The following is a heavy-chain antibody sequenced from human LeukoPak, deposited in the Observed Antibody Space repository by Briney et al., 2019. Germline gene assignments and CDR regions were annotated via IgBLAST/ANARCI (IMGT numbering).Heavy chain of an antibody. CDR3: ARTPYCGGDCYVDY. V-gene: IGHV2-70*04. J-gene: IGHJ4*02. D-gene: IGHD2-21*02. CDR2: IDWDDDK. Sequence: SGPTLVNPTQTLTLTCTFSGFSLSTSGMRVSWIRQPPGKALEWLTRIDWDDDKFYSTSLKTRLTISKGTSKNQVVLTMTNMDPVDTVTYYCARTPYCGGDCYVDYWGQGTLVTVSS. CDR1: GFSLSTSGMR.